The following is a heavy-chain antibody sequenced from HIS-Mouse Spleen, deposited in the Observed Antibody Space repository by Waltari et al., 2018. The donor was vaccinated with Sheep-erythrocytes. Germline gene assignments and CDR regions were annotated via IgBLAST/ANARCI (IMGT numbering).Heavy chain of an antibody. CDR2: ISSSSSYI. V-gene: IGHV3-21*01. CDR1: GFTFSTYS. D-gene: IGHD1-1*01. J-gene: IGHJ3*02. CDR3: ARDTGTDAFDI. Sequence: EVQLVESGGGLVKPGGSLRLTCAGSGFTFSTYSMNWARQAPGKGLEWVSSISSSSSYIYYADSVKGRFTISRDNAKNSLYLQMNSLRAEDTAVYYCARDTGTDAFDIWGQGTMVTVSS.